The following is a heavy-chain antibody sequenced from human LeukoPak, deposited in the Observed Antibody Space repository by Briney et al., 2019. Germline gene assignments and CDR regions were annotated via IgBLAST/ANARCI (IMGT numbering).Heavy chain of an antibody. J-gene: IGHJ3*02. V-gene: IGHV5-51*01. CDR2: IYPGDSDT. CDR3: ARPRVVAATNSHAAFDI. D-gene: IGHD2-15*01. CDR1: GYIFTNYW. Sequence: KCGESLKISCKGSGYIFTNYWIGWVRQMPGKGLEWMGIIYPGDSDTRYSPSYQGQVTISADKSISTAYLQWSSLKASDTAMYYCARPRVVAATNSHAAFDIWGQGTMVTVSS.